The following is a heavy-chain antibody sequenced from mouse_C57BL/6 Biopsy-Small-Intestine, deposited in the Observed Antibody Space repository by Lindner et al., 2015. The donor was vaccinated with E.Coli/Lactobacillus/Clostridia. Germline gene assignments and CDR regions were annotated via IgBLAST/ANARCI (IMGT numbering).Heavy chain of an antibody. CDR2: FHPYNDYT. CDR1: GYTFTAYP. Sequence: VQLQESGAELVKPGASVKMFCKASGYTFTAYPIEWMKQNHEKSLEWIGNFHPYNDYTKYNEKFKGTATLTVEKSSTTVYLELSRLTSDDSGVYFCARGSLGRFFFDFWGQGTTLTVSS. V-gene: IGHV1-47*01. CDR3: ARGSLGRFFFDF. J-gene: IGHJ2*01. D-gene: IGHD4-1*01.